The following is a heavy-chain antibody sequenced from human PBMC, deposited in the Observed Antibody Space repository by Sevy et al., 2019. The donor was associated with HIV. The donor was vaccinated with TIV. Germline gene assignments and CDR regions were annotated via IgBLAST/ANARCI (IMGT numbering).Heavy chain of an antibody. CDR2: VGPAGDQ. CDR1: GFTFSSYD. CDR3: ARSGGYSDYGMDV. V-gene: IGHV3-13*05. Sequence: GGSLRLSCVAAGFTFSSYDMHWVRQVTGKGLEWISGVGPAGDQFYPGSVKGRFTISRENAKNSFYLQMNNLRAGETAVYYGARSGGYSDYGMDVWGQGTTVTVSS. D-gene: IGHD5-12*01. J-gene: IGHJ6*02.